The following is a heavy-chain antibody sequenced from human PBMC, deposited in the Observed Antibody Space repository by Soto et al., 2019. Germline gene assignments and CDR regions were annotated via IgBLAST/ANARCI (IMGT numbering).Heavy chain of an antibody. J-gene: IGHJ4*02. CDR1: GDSISRYY. V-gene: IGHV4-59*01. CDR2: IYNSGTT. D-gene: IGHD3-9*01. CDR3: ARTVSTAVFAY. Sequence: PSETLSLTCTVSGDSISRYYWTWIRQPPGKGLECIGYIYNSGTTNYNPSLKSRVTISADTSKNQISLKLSSVTAADTAVYYCARTVSTAVFAYWGKGTLVTVS.